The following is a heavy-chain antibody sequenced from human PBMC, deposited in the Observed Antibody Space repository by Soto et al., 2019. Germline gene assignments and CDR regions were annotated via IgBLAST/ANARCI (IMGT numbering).Heavy chain of an antibody. J-gene: IGHJ4*02. CDR2: ISASNGNT. D-gene: IGHD1-26*01. Sequence: QVQLVQSGAEVKKPGASVKVSCKASGYTCTSYGISWVRQAPGQGLEWMGWISASNGNTNYAQTLQGRVTMTTDTSTSTDYMELRSLRSDDTAVYYCARDRVSSALDYWGQGTLVTVSS. CDR1: GYTCTSYG. V-gene: IGHV1-18*01. CDR3: ARDRVSSALDY.